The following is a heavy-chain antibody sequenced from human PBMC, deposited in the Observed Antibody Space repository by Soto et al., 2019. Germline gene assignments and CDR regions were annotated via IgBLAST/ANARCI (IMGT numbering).Heavy chain of an antibody. CDR2: IYYSGST. V-gene: IGHV4-59*01. CDR3: ARGPTVRYYYNGMDV. CDR1: GGSISSYY. D-gene: IGHD4-17*01. J-gene: IGHJ6*02. Sequence: QVQLQESGPGLVKPSETVSLTCTLSGGSISSYYWSWIRQPPGKGLEWIGYIYYSGSTNYNPSLKSRVTISIDTSKNQFSLKLSSVTAADTAVYYCARGPTVRYYYNGMDVWGQGTTVTVSS.